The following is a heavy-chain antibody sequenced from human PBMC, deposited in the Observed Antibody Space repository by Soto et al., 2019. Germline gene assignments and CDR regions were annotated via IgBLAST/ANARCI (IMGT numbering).Heavy chain of an antibody. J-gene: IGHJ4*02. V-gene: IGHV4-59*01. CDR1: GASIIGSN. CDR3: ARSVAVPGAHIDY. Sequence: QVQLQESGPGLVKPSETLSLTCSASGASIIGSNWSWIRQPQGRGLEWLGYVYYTGSTNYSPSLRSRVSISVDTSKNEFSLRLSSVTAADTAVYFCARSVAVPGAHIDYWGQGTQVTVSS. CDR2: VYYTGST. D-gene: IGHD6-19*01.